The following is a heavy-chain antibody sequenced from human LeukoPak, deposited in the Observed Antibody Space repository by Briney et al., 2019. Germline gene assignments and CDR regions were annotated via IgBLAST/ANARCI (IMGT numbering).Heavy chain of an antibody. CDR2: ISAYNGNT. J-gene: IGHJ4*02. Sequence: ASVKVSCKASGYTFTSYDINWVRQAPGQGLEWVGWISAYNGNTNYAQKLQGRVTMTTDTSTSTAYMELRSLRSDDTAVYYCAREVPYDSSRYYQPFDYWGQGTLVTVSS. CDR3: AREVPYDSSRYYQPFDY. V-gene: IGHV1-18*01. D-gene: IGHD3-22*01. CDR1: GYTFTSYD.